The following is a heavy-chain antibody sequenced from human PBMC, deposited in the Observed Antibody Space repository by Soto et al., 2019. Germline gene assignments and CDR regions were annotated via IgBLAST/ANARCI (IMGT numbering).Heavy chain of an antibody. V-gene: IGHV1-18*04. D-gene: IGHD2-2*01. J-gene: IGHJ6*02. CDR3: ARATGYCSSTSCLYYYYGMDV. Sequence: ASVKVSCKASGYTFTSYGISWVRQAPGQGLEWMGWISAYNGNTNYAQKLQGRVTMTTDTSTSTAYMELRSLRSDDTAVYYCARATGYCSSTSCLYYYYGMDVWGQRTTVTVSS. CDR2: ISAYNGNT. CDR1: GYTFTSYG.